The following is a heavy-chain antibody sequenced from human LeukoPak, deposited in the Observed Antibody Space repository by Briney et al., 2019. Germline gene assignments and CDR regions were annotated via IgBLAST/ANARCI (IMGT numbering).Heavy chain of an antibody. D-gene: IGHD4-23*01. V-gene: IGHV4-4*07. J-gene: IGHJ6*03. CDR2: IYTSGST. Sequence: SETLSLTCTVSCGSISSYYWGWIRQPAGKGLERIGRIYTSGSTNYNPSLNSRFTMSVDTSKYLFSLKRSSVTAADTAVYYCARHSRYGGSPTSYFYHYYMDVWGKGTTVTVSS. CDR1: CGSISSYY. CDR3: ARHSRYGGSPTSYFYHYYMDV.